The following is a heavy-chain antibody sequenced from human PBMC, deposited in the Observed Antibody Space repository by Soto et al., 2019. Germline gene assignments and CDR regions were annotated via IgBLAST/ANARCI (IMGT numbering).Heavy chain of an antibody. CDR3: ASHPPLDIVAKTFFDP. D-gene: IGHD5-12*01. Sequence: ASVKVSCKASGGTFSSYAISWVRQAPGQGLEWMGGIIPIFGTANYAQKFQGRVTITADKSTSTAYMELSSLRSEDTAVYYCASHPPLDIVAKTFFDPWGQGTLVTVSS. CDR1: GGTFSSYA. V-gene: IGHV1-69*06. CDR2: IIPIFGTA. J-gene: IGHJ5*02.